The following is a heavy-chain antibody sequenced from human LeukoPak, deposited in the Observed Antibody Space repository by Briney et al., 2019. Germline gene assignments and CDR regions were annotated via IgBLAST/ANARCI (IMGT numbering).Heavy chain of an antibody. CDR2: ISGSGGST. CDR1: GFTFSSYA. V-gene: IGHV3-23*01. J-gene: IGHJ5*02. D-gene: IGHD6-13*01. CDR3: AKVHTSSWGWFDT. Sequence: PGGPLRLSCAASGFTFSSYAMSWVRQAPGKGLEWVSAISGSGGSTYYADSVKGRFNISRDNSKNTLYLQMNSLRVEDTALYYCAKVHTSSWGWFDTWGQGTLVTVSA.